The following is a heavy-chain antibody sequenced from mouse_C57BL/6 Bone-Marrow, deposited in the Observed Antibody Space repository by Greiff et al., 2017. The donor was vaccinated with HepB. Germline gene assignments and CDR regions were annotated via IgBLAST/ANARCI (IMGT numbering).Heavy chain of an antibody. CDR1: GYTFTSYW. J-gene: IGHJ3*01. D-gene: IGHD2-9*01. Sequence: VQLQQPGAELVKPGASVKLSCKASGYTFTSYWMQWVKQRPGQGLEWIGEIDPSDSYTNYNHKFKGKATLTVDTSSSTAYMQLSSLTSEDSAVYYCARAYYGDDRLAYWGQGTLVTVSA. V-gene: IGHV1-50*01. CDR3: ARAYYGDDRLAY. CDR2: IDPSDSYT.